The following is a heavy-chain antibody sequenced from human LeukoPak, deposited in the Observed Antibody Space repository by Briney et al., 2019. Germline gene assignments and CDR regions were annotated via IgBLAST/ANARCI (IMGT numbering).Heavy chain of an antibody. CDR1: GFTFSSYE. V-gene: IGHV3-48*03. J-gene: IGHJ4*02. CDR2: ISSSGSTI. D-gene: IGHD2-15*01. CDR3: ARDLTHCSGGRCHTSPNDC. Sequence: GGSLRLSCAASGFTFSSYEMNWVRQAPGKGLEWVSYISSSGSTIYYADSVKGRFTISRDNAKNTLYLQMNSVRVEDTGVYYCARDLTHCSGGRCHTSPNDCWGQGTQVTVSS.